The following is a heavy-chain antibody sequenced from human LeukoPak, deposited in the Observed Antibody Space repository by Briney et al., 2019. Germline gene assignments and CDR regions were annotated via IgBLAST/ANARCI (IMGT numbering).Heavy chain of an antibody. CDR2: ISTNDI. J-gene: IGHJ6*03. V-gene: IGHV3-21*01. D-gene: IGHD6-25*01. CDR3: ASLPTAASYMDV. CDR1: GFTFSSYT. Sequence: GGSLRLSCAASGFTFSSYTMNWVRQAPGRGLEWVSAISTNDIQYADSVEGRFTISRDNAKNSLYLQMDSLRAEDTAVYYCASLPTAASYMDVWGKGTTVTVSS.